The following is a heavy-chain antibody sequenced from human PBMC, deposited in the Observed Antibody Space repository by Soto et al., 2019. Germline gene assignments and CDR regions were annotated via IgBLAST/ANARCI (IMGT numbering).Heavy chain of an antibody. CDR1: GYTFPTSG. Sequence: SVKVSCKTSGYTFPTSGITWARQAPGQGLEWMGGIIPLFGTGHKAQKFQGRITIIADKSTSTAYMELSSLRSEDTAVYFCASGSAMGADHWGQGTLVTVSS. CDR3: ASGSAMGADH. D-gene: IGHD5-18*01. CDR2: IIPLFGTG. J-gene: IGHJ5*02. V-gene: IGHV1-69*06.